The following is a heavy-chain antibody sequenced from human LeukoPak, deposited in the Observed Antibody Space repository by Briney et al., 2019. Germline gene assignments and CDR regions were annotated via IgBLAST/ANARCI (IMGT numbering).Heavy chain of an antibody. Sequence: SETLSLTCTVSGGSLSSYCWNWIRQPPGKGLEWIGYIYYGGSTRYNPSLKSRVSIPLDTSKNQFSLKLRSVTAADTAVYYCARVSGIAARPDYFYYMDVWGKGTTVTVSS. J-gene: IGHJ6*03. CDR3: ARVSGIAARPDYFYYMDV. D-gene: IGHD6-6*01. CDR2: IYYGGST. CDR1: GGSLSSYC. V-gene: IGHV4-59*01.